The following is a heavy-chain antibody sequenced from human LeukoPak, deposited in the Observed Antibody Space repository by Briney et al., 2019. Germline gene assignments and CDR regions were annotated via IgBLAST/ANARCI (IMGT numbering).Heavy chain of an antibody. CDR3: VTGYLFDY. J-gene: IGHJ4*02. CDR2: INHSEST. CDR1: GGSFSGYY. V-gene: IGHV4-34*01. Sequence: SQTLSLTCAVYGGSFSGYYWSWIRQPPGKGLEWIGEINHSESTNYNPSLKSRVALSVDTSKNQFSLKLSSVTAADTAVYYCVTGYLFDYWGQGTLVTVSS. D-gene: IGHD3-9*01.